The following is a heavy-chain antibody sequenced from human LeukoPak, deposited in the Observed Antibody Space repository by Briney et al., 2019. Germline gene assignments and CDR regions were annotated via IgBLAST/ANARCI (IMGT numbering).Heavy chain of an antibody. V-gene: IGHV4-34*01. CDR3: ARGLIGYSSSWFVYYMDV. CDR1: VGSFSGYY. D-gene: IGHD6-13*01. Sequence: SETLSLTCAVYVGSFSGYYWSGIRHPPGKGLEWSGEINHSGSTNYNPSLKSRVTISVDTSKNQFSLKLSSVNAADTAVYYCARGLIGYSSSWFVYYMDVWGKGTTVTVSS. CDR2: INHSGST. J-gene: IGHJ6*03.